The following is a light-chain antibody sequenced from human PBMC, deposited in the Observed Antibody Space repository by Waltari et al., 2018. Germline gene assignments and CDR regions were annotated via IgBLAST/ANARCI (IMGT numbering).Light chain of an antibody. CDR3: QQYGRSWNT. CDR2: GAS. V-gene: IGKV3-20*01. J-gene: IGKJ2*01. Sequence: EIVLTQSPGTLSLSPGERATLSCRASQSVSSSYLAWCQQKPGQAPRLLIHGASSRATGIPDRFSGSGSGTDFTLTISRLEPEDFAVYYCQQYGRSWNTFGQGTKLEIK. CDR1: QSVSSSY.